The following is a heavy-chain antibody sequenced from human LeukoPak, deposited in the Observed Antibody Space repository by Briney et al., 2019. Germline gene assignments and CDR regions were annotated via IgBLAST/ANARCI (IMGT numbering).Heavy chain of an antibody. CDR2: IYYSGST. V-gene: IGHV4-30-4*01. D-gene: IGHD3-9*01. CDR1: GGSISSGDYY. CDR3: ARDYYDILTGYYPYGMDV. J-gene: IGHJ6*02. Sequence: SQTLSLTCTVSGGSISSGDYYWSWIRQPPGKGLEWIGYIYYSGSTYYNPSLKSRVTISVDTSKNQFSLKLSSVTAADTAVYYCARDYYDILTGYYPYGMDVWGQGTTVTVSS.